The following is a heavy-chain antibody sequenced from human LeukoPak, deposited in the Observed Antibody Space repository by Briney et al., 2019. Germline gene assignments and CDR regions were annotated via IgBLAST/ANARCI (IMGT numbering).Heavy chain of an antibody. Sequence: GGSLRLSCAASGFTFSSYWMNWVRQAPGKGLVWVSRIASDGSSTTYADSVKGRFTISRDDAKSTLFLQVNSLRAEDTAVYFCARGGSDTAMAHNYWGQGTQVTVSS. D-gene: IGHD5-18*01. CDR2: IASDGSST. CDR1: GFTFSSYW. J-gene: IGHJ4*02. V-gene: IGHV3-74*01. CDR3: ARGGSDTAMAHNY.